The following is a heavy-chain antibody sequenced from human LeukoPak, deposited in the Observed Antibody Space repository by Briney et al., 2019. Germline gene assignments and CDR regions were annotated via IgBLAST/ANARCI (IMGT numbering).Heavy chain of an antibody. CDR2: MNPNSGNT. J-gene: IGHJ4*02. V-gene: IGHV1-8*03. Sequence: ASVKVSCKASGYTFTSYDINWVRQATGQGLEWMGWMNPNSGNTGYAKKFQGRVTITRNTSISTAYMELSSPRSEDTAVYYCARGLRVGANDYWGQGTLVTVSS. D-gene: IGHD1-26*01. CDR1: GYTFTSYD. CDR3: ARGLRVGANDY.